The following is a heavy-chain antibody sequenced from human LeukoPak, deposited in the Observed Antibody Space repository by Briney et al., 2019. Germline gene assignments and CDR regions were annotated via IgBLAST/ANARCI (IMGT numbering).Heavy chain of an antibody. CDR3: ASGYCSSTSCYTTLDY. D-gene: IGHD2-2*02. CDR2: IIPIFGTA. J-gene: IGHJ4*02. V-gene: IGHV1-69*13. Sequence: SVEVSCKASGGTFSSYAISWVRQAPGQGLEWMGGIIPIFGTANYAQKFQGRVTITADESTSTAYMELSSLRSEDTAVYYCASGYCSSTSCYTTLDYWGQGTLVTVSS. CDR1: GGTFSSYA.